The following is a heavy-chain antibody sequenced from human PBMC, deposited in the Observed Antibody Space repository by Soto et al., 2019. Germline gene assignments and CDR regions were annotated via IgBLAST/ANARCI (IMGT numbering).Heavy chain of an antibody. V-gene: IGHV3-23*01. J-gene: IGHJ3*01. Sequence: EEQLLESGGGLVQPGGSLRVSCTASGFTFSNFAMSWVRQAPGKGLEWVSAISDSGTTIHYADSVKGRFTISRENSKNTLYRQMDSLRGEDTAMYYWAKVDHEDGGTYDVVFGAFSFWGQGTMVTVSS. CDR1: GFTFSNFA. D-gene: IGHD1-7*01. CDR2: ISDSGTTI. CDR3: AKVDHEDGGTYDVVFGAFSF.